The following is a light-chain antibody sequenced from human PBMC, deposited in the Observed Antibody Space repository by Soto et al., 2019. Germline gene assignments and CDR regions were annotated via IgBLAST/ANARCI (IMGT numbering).Light chain of an antibody. CDR1: QSVSSY. CDR2: DAS. V-gene: IGKV3-11*01. Sequence: PATLSLSPGEKATLSCRASQSVSSYLAWYQQKPGQAPRLLIYDASNRATGIPARFSGSGSGTDFTLTISSLEPEDFAVYYCQQRSNWPPLTFGGGTKVDIK. CDR3: QQRSNWPPLT. J-gene: IGKJ4*01.